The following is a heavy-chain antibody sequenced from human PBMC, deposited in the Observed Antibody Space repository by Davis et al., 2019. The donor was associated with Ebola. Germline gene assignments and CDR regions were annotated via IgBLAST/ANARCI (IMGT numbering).Heavy chain of an antibody. CDR3: ARLTVGSVAGT. J-gene: IGHJ5*02. CDR1: GGSISSSSYY. Sequence: PSETLSLTCTVSGGSISSSSYYWGWIRQPPGKGLEWIGSIYYSGSTYYNPSLKSRVTISVDTSKNQFSLKLSSVTAADTAVYYCARLTVGSVAGTWGQGTLVTVSS. CDR2: IYYSGST. D-gene: IGHD6-19*01. V-gene: IGHV4-39*01.